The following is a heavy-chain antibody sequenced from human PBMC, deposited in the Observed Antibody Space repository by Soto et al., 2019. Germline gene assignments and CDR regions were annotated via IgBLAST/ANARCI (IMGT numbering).Heavy chain of an antibody. J-gene: IGHJ6*02. D-gene: IGHD3-10*01. CDR2: VKQDGSEK. V-gene: IGHV3-7*01. CDR1: GFTFSSYW. Sequence: GGSLRLSCAASGFTFSSYWMSWVRQAPGKGLEWVANVKQDGSEKYYVDSVKGRFTISRDNAKNSLYLQMDSLRAEDTAVYYCARETNYGSGKNYYGMDVWGQGTTVTVSS. CDR3: ARETNYGSGKNYYGMDV.